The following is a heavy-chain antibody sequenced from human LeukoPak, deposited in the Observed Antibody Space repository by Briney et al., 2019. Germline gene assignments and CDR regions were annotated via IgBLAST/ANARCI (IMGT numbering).Heavy chain of an antibody. D-gene: IGHD6-13*01. CDR2: IYWNDDK. CDR1: GFSLSTSGVG. Sequence: SGPTLVKPTQTLTLTCTFSGFSLSTSGVGVGWIRQPPGKALEWLALIYWNDDKRYSPSLKSRLTITKDTSKNQVVLTMTNMDPVDTATYYCARTRSIAAAGTVDYWGQGTLVTVSS. V-gene: IGHV2-5*01. CDR3: ARTRSIAAAGTVDY. J-gene: IGHJ4*02.